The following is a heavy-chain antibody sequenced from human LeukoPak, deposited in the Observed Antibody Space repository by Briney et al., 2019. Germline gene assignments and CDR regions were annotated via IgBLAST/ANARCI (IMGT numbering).Heavy chain of an antibody. CDR3: ARGRSVAGTFWFDP. D-gene: IGHD6-19*01. V-gene: IGHV1-8*01. CDR1: GYTFTSYD. J-gene: IGHJ5*02. CDR2: MNPNSGNT. Sequence: ASVKVSSKASGYTFTSYDINWVRQATGQGLEWMGWMNPNSGNTGYTQKFQGRVTMTRNTSISTAYMELSSLRSEDTAVYYCARGRSVAGTFWFDPWGQGTLVTVSS.